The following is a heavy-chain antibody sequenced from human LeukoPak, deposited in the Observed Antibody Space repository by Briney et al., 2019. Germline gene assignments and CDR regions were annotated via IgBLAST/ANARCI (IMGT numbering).Heavy chain of an antibody. D-gene: IGHD2-2*02. J-gene: IGHJ5*02. CDR2: ISGSGGST. Sequence: GSLRLSCAASGFTFSSYAMSWVRQAPGKGLEWVSAISGSGGSTYYADSVKGRFTISRDNSKNTLYLQMNSLRAEDTAVYYRAKGVVPAAIRIWFDPWGQGTLVTVSS. CDR3: AKGVVPAAIRIWFDP. CDR1: GFTFSSYA. V-gene: IGHV3-23*01.